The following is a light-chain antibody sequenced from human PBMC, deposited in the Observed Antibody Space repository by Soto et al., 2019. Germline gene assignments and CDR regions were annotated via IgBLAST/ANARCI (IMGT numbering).Light chain of an antibody. V-gene: IGLV2-8*01. Sequence: QYALTQPTSASGSPGQSVTISCTGTSSDVGGYNYVSWYQQHPGKVPKVMIYEVSTRPSGVPDRFSGSKSGNTASLTVSGLQAEDEADYYCCSYAGSKVIFGGGTKLTVL. CDR3: CSYAGSKVI. CDR2: EVS. J-gene: IGLJ2*01. CDR1: SSDVGGYNY.